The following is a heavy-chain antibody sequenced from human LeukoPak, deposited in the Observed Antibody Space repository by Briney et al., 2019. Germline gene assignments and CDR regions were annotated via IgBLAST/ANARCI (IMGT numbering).Heavy chain of an antibody. V-gene: IGHV3-21*01. CDR2: ISSSSSYI. CDR1: GFTFSSYS. J-gene: IGHJ4*02. CDR3: ARNPTYSSSWYWREGYFDY. D-gene: IGHD6-13*01. Sequence: KPGGSLRLSCAASGFTFSSYSMNWVRQAPGKGLEWVSSISSSSSYIYYADSVKGRFTISRGNAKNSLYLQMNSLRAEDTAVYYCARNPTYSSSWYWREGYFDYWGQGTLVTVSS.